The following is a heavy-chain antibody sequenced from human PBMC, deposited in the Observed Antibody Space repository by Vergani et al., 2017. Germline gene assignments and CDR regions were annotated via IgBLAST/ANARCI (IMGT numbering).Heavy chain of an antibody. D-gene: IGHD5-12*01. J-gene: IGHJ6*02. V-gene: IGHV3-23*01. CDR1: GFTFNHYA. CDR2: ISGSGGST. Sequence: EVQVLESGGGWVQPGGSLRLSCAASGFTFNHYAMNWVRQAPGKGLEWVSGISGSGGSTYYAGSVKGRFTISRDSSKNTLYLQMNSLSAGDTAVYYCAKANPRNSGYDYLYYYHAMDVWGQGTTVTVSS. CDR3: AKANPRNSGYDYLYYYHAMDV.